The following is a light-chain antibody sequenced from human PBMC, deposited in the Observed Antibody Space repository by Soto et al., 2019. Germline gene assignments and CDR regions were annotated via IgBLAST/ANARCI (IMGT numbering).Light chain of an antibody. CDR1: QSVSSSY. Sequence: EIVLTQSPGTLSLSPGERATLSCRASQSVSSSYLAWYQQKPGQAPRLLSYGASSRASGIPDRFSGSRSGTDFSLTISRLEPEGFAVYYCQQYGSSLFAFGPGTKVDIK. CDR3: QQYGSSLFA. CDR2: GAS. J-gene: IGKJ3*01. V-gene: IGKV3-20*01.